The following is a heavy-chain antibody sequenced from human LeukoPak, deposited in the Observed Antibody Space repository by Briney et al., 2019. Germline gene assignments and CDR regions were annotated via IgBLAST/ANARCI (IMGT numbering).Heavy chain of an antibody. CDR3: ASPYRCSSTSCYAFDC. Sequence: ASVKVSCKASGYTFTGYYMHWVRQAPGQGLEWMGRINPNSGGTNYAQKFQGRVTMTRDTSISTAYMELSRLRSDDTAVYYCASPYRCSSTSCYAFDCWGQGTLVTVSS. CDR2: INPNSGGT. CDR1: GYTFTGYY. V-gene: IGHV1-2*06. J-gene: IGHJ4*02. D-gene: IGHD2-2*01.